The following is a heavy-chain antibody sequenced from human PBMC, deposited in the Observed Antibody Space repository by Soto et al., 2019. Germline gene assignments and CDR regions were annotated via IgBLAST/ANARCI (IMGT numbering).Heavy chain of an antibody. CDR2: ISAYNGDT. V-gene: IGHV1-18*01. D-gene: IGHD6-6*01. CDR1: GYTFTNYG. CDR3: PRVRQLVGYFYYYMDV. J-gene: IGHJ6*03. Sequence: QVQLLQSGAEVKKPGASVKVSCKASGYTFTNYGITWVRQAPGQGLEWMGWISAYNGDTHYTQRLQGRVTMTTDTSTSTAYVELRGLRSDDTAVYYCPRVRQLVGYFYYYMDVWGKGTTVTVSS.